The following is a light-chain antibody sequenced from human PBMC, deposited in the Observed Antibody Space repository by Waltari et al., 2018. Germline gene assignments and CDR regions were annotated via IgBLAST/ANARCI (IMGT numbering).Light chain of an antibody. CDR2: DAS. CDR1: QDISKY. CDR3: QQYDRLPFT. Sequence: DIQMTQSPSSLSASVGDRVTITCQASQDISKYLNWYQQKPGKVPTLLIYDASNLETGVPSRFSGSGSGTDFTVTISSLQPEDVATYYCQQYDRLPFTFGPGTKVDIK. V-gene: IGKV1-33*01. J-gene: IGKJ3*01.